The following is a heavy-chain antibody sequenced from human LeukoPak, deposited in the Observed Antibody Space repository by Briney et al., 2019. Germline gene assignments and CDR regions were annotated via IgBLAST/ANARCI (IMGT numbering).Heavy chain of an antibody. CDR3: ARGTSQNWFDP. CDR2: INHSGST. J-gene: IGHJ5*02. Sequence: PSETLSLTCAVYGGSFSGYYWSWIRQPPGKGLEWIGEINHSGSTNYNPSLKSRVTISVGTSKNQFSLKLSSVTAADTAVYYCARGTSQNWFDPWGQGTLVTVSS. V-gene: IGHV4-34*01. CDR1: GGSFSGYY.